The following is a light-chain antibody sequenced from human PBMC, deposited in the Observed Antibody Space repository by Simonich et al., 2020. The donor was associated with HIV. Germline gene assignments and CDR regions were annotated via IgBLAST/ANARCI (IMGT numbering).Light chain of an antibody. J-gene: IGKJ1*01. V-gene: IGKV3-15*01. CDR2: GTS. Sequence: EIVMTQSPGTLSVSPGKRTTLSCRASQSVSSNVAWYQQKPGQAPRLLIYGTSTRATGIPARFSGSGSGTDFTLTISSMESEDFAVYHCQQYNNWPWTFGQGTKVEIK. CDR1: QSVSSN. CDR3: QQYNNWPWT.